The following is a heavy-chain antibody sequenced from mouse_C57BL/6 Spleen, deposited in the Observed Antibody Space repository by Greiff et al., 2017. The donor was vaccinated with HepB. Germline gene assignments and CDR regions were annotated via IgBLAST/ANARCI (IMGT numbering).Heavy chain of an antibody. Sequence: EVQLQQSGPELVKPGASVKISCKASGYTFTDYYMNWVKQSHGKSLEWIGDINPNNGGTSYNQKFKGKATLTVDKSYSTAYMELRSLTSEASAVYFCARDYNGSSDYWGQGTTLTVSS. V-gene: IGHV1-26*01. D-gene: IGHD1-1*01. J-gene: IGHJ2*01. CDR3: ARDYNGSSDY. CDR1: GYTFTDYY. CDR2: INPNNGGT.